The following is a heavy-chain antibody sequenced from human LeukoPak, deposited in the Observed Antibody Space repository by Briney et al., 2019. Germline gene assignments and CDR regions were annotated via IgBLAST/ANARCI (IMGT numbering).Heavy chain of an antibody. D-gene: IGHD6-19*01. Sequence: GGSLSLSCTAPGFTFDDYAMRWVRQAPGKGLGGVGFIRSKAYDGTTEYAASVKGRFTISRDDSKSIAYKQMNSLKTEGTAVYYCTRDPNDIAVALFVYSGQGTLVTLSP. CDR1: GFTFDDYA. CDR3: TRDPNDIAVALFVY. CDR2: IRSKAYDGTT. V-gene: IGHV3-49*04. J-gene: IGHJ4*02.